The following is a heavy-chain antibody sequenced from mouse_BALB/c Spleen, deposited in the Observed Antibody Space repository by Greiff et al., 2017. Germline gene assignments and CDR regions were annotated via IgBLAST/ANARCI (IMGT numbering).Heavy chain of an antibody. CDR1: GYSITSDYA. V-gene: IGHV3-2*02. Sequence: EVQLVESGPGLVKPSQSLSLTCTVTGYSITSDYAWNWIRQFPGNKLEWMGYISYSGSTSYNPSLKSRISITRDTSKNQFFLQLNSVTTEDTATYYCAGRSTMITGAMDYWGQGTSVTVSS. J-gene: IGHJ4*01. D-gene: IGHD2-4*01. CDR2: ISYSGST. CDR3: AGRSTMITGAMDY.